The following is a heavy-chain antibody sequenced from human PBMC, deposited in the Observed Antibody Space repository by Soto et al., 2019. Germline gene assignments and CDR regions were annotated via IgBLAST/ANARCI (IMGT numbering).Heavy chain of an antibody. Sequence: QVQLQESGPGLVKPSQTLSLTCTVSGGSITNSGHYWSWVRQRPGKGLEWVGYIHDSGNADYNPFLKSRVSIAVDSAKNKVSLKLTSVTDADTAKYFCARHKFSYGDNGWFDPWGQGILVTVS. CDR2: IHDSGNA. CDR3: ARHKFSYGDNGWFDP. CDR1: GGSITNSGHY. D-gene: IGHD4-17*01. V-gene: IGHV4-31*03. J-gene: IGHJ5*02.